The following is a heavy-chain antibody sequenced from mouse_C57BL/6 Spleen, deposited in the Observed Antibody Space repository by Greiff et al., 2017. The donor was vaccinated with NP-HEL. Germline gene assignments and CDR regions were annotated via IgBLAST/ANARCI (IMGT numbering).Heavy chain of an antibody. J-gene: IGHJ3*01. V-gene: IGHV1-64*01. Sequence: QVQLQQPGAELVKPGASVKLSCKASGYTFTSYWMHWVKQRPGQGLEWIGMIHPNSGSTNYNEKFKSKATLTVDKSTSTAYMQLSSLTSEDSAVYYCARSDGYLFAYWGQGTLVTVSA. D-gene: IGHD2-3*01. CDR2: IHPNSGST. CDR1: GYTFTSYW. CDR3: ARSDGYLFAY.